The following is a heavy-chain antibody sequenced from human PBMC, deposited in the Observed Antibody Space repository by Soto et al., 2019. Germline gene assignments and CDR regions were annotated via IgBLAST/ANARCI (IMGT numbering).Heavy chain of an antibody. CDR2: ILSNDEK. Sequence: QVTLKESGPVLVKPTETLTLTCTVSGISLSNARVGVSLIRQPPGKALEWLAHILSNDEKSYSTSLKRRLTISKDTAKSQVVLTMTTMDPVDTGTYYCARIIRVGDILSVPSEMDYWGQGALVTVSS. V-gene: IGHV2-26*01. J-gene: IGHJ4*02. CDR3: ARIIRVGDILSVPSEMDY. CDR1: GISLSNARVG. D-gene: IGHD2-2*01.